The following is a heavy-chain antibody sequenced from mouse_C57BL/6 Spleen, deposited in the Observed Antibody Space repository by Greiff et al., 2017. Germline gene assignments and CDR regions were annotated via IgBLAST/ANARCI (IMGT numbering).Heavy chain of an antibody. D-gene: IGHD1-1*01. V-gene: IGHV1-52*01. Sequence: VQLQQPGAELVRPGSSVKLSCKASGYTFTSYWMHWVKQRPIQGLEWIGNIDPSDSETHYNQKFKDKATLTVNKSSSTAYMQLSSLTSEDSAVYDCARGGDYYGSRGYFDVWGTGTTVTVSS. CDR1: GYTFTSYW. CDR3: ARGGDYYGSRGYFDV. CDR2: IDPSDSET. J-gene: IGHJ1*03.